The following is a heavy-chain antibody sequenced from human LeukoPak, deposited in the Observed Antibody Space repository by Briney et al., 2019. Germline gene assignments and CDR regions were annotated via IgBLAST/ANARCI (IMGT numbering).Heavy chain of an antibody. Sequence: PGGSLRLSCAASGFTFSSYSMNWVRQAPGKGLEWVSSISSSSSYIYYADSVKGRFTISRDNAKNSLYLQMYSLRAEDTAVYYCARSIAAAYDAFDIWGQGTMVTVSS. CDR2: ISSSSSYI. CDR3: ARSIAAAYDAFDI. V-gene: IGHV3-21*01. J-gene: IGHJ3*02. D-gene: IGHD6-13*01. CDR1: GFTFSSYS.